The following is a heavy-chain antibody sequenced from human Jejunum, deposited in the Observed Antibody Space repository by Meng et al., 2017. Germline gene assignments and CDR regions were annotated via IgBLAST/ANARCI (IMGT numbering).Heavy chain of an antibody. CDR2: IDQDGSEK. CDR1: GFTFSTYW. V-gene: IGHV3-7*01. J-gene: IGHJ4*02. Sequence: GGSLRLSCAASGFTFSTYWMSWVRRAPGKGLEWVANIDQDGSEKHYVGSVKGRFTISRDNAKNSVYLQMNSLRAEDTAVYYCARDCGGYRFWDYWGQGTLVTVSS. CDR3: ARDCGGYRFWDY. D-gene: IGHD5-12*01.